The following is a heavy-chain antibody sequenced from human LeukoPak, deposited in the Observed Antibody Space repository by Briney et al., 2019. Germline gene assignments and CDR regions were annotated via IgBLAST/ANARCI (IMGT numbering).Heavy chain of an antibody. D-gene: IGHD5-24*01. Sequence: GGSLRLSCAASGFTFDDYAMHWVRQAPGKGLEWVSGISWNSNNKGYADSVKGRFTISRDNAKNSLYLQMNSLRAEDTALYYCAKVVRDGYNYWWYFDLWGRGTLVTVSS. CDR1: GFTFDDYA. V-gene: IGHV3-9*01. CDR3: AKVVRDGYNYWWYFDL. CDR2: ISWNSNNK. J-gene: IGHJ2*01.